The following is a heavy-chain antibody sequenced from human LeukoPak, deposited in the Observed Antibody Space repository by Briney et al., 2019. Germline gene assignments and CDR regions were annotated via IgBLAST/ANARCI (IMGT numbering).Heavy chain of an antibody. J-gene: IGHJ6*02. V-gene: IGHV4-39*07. Sequence: SETLSLTCTVSGGSVSSDSYYWGWIRQPPGKGLEWIGSIYHSGSTNYNPSLKSRVTISVDKSKNQFSLKLSSVTAADTAVYYCARDPAEYCSGGSCYYYGMDVWGQGTTVTVSS. CDR1: GGSVSSDSYY. D-gene: IGHD2-15*01. CDR2: IYHSGST. CDR3: ARDPAEYCSGGSCYYYGMDV.